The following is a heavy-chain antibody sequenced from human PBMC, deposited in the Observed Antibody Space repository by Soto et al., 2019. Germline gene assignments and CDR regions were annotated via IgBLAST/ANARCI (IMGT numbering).Heavy chain of an antibody. CDR1: GYTFINFD. CDR2: MNPGSGKT. J-gene: IGHJ5*02. D-gene: IGHD6-13*01. Sequence: QGYLVQSGAEVKRPGASVRVSCKASGYTFINFDISWVRQAAGQGLEWLGWMNPGSGKTGYASKFQGRVAMTRDASTGTSHLELSSLTSDDTAVYYCARMASAGTLNWFDPWGQGTLVTVSS. V-gene: IGHV1-8*02. CDR3: ARMASAGTLNWFDP.